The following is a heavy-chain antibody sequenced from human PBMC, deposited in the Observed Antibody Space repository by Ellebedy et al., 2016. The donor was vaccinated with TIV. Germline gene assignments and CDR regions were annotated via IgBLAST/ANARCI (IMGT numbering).Heavy chain of an antibody. V-gene: IGHV3-69-1*01. Sequence: GESLKISCAASGFTFSDYHMNGVRQAPGKGLEWVSSIIVGGSSYDADSVKGRFIISRDNAENSLYLQMNSLRVEDTAVYYCVRDSTHGYDDYWGQGTLVTVSS. CDR3: VRDSTHGYDDY. D-gene: IGHD5-24*01. CDR2: IIVGGSS. J-gene: IGHJ4*02. CDR1: GFTFSDYH.